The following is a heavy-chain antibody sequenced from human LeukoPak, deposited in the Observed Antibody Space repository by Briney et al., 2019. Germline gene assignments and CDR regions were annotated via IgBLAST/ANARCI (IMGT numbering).Heavy chain of an antibody. D-gene: IGHD1-26*01. J-gene: IGHJ4*02. CDR2: INPNSGGT. Sequence: GASVKVSCKASGYTFTGYYMHWVRQAPGQGLEWMGWINPNSGGTNYAQKFQGRVTMTRDTSISTAYMELSRLRSDDTAVYYCARVDWGGIVGATIGFGFFDYWGQGTLVTVSS. CDR3: ARVDWGGIVGATIGFGFFDY. V-gene: IGHV1-2*02. CDR1: GYTFTGYY.